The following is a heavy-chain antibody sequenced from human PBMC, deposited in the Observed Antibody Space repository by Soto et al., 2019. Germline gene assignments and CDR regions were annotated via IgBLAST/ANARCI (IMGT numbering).Heavy chain of an antibody. CDR1: GYSFTSYW. Sequence: GESLKISCKGSGYSFTSYWIGWVRQMPGKGMEWMGITHPGDSDTRYSPSFQGQVTISADKSISTAYLQWTSLQASYTAIYYCARAYSSCWPFDYWGQGTQVTVSS. V-gene: IGHV5-51*01. D-gene: IGHD6-19*01. CDR2: THPGDSDT. J-gene: IGHJ4*02. CDR3: ARAYSSCWPFDY.